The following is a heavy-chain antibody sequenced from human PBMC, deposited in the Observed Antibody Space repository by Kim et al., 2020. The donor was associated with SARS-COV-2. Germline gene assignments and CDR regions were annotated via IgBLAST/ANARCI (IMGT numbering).Heavy chain of an antibody. CDR2: INPSGGTT. V-gene: IGHV1-46*01. Sequence: ASVKVSCKASGYTFTSYYMHWVRHAPGQGLEWMGVINPSGGTTSYAQKFQGRLTMTRDTSTSTVYMELSSLRSEDTAVYYCAKIGPIVVVPAAIVSDIWGQGTMVTVSS. CDR1: GYTFTSYY. CDR3: AKIGPIVVVPAAIVSDI. D-gene: IGHD2-2*01. J-gene: IGHJ3*02.